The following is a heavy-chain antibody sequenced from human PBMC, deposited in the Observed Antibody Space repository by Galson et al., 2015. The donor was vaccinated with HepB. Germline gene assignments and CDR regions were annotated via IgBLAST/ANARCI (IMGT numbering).Heavy chain of an antibody. Sequence: SLRLSCAASGFTFSDAWMSWVRQAPGKGLEWIGFIKVKVDGRTTDYAAPVKGRFTISRDDSKNTLYLQMDSLKTEDTAVYYCTTDLGSGWYARWGQGIPVTVSS. D-gene: IGHD6-19*01. CDR3: TTDLGSGWYAR. J-gene: IGHJ4*02. CDR2: IKVKVDGRTT. CDR1: GFTFSDAW. V-gene: IGHV3-15*01.